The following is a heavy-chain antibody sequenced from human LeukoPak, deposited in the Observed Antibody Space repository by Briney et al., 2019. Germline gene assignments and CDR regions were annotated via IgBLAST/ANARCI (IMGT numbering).Heavy chain of an antibody. V-gene: IGHV1-2*06. CDR2: INTNNGGT. J-gene: IGHJ3*02. CDR3: ARELQGDNSGTFDAFDI. Sequence: ASVKVSCKPSGYTFTGYYMHWVRQAPGHGLEWMGRINTNNGGTNCERKFQDRVTMTRDTSISTAYMELRRLTSDDTAVYYCARELQGDNSGTFDAFDIWGQGTVVTVST. D-gene: IGHD6-19*01. CDR1: GYTFTGYY.